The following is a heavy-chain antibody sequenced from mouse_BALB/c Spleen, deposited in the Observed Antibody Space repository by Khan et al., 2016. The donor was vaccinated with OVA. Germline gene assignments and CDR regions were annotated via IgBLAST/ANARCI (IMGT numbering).Heavy chain of an antibody. CDR3: ATSYCYGYYFDY. D-gene: IGHD1-1*02. J-gene: IGHJ2*01. Sequence: EVQLQESGGGLVQSGGSRKLSCAASGFTFTSYGMHWIRQAPEKGLEWVASISSDSNTIYSADTVKGRFTISRDNPKNTLFPQMTSLRSGDTYMYFCATSYCYGYYFDYWGQGTTLTVSS. CDR1: GFTFTSYG. V-gene: IGHV5-17*02. CDR2: ISSDSNTI.